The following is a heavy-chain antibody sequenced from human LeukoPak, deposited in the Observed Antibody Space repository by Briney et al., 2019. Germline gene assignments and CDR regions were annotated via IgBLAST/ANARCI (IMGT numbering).Heavy chain of an antibody. J-gene: IGHJ3*02. V-gene: IGHV3-9*01. Sequence: GGSLRLSCAASGFTFDDYAMHWVRQAPGKGLEWVSGISWNSGGMGYADSVRGRFTISRDNAKNTLHLQMNSLRAEDTAVYYCTREKHDAFDIWGEGTMVTVSS. CDR2: ISWNSGGM. CDR1: GFTFDDYA. CDR3: TREKHDAFDI.